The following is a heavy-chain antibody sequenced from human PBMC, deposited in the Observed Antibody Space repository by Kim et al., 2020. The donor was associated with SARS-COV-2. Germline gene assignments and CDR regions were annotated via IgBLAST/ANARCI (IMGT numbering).Heavy chain of an antibody. Sequence: RVTISVDTSKNQFSLKLSSVTAADTAVYYCARGYCSGGSCLGSRIPAFDYWGQGTLVTVSS. D-gene: IGHD2-15*01. V-gene: IGHV4-30-2*04. CDR3: ARGYCSGGSCLGSRIPAFDY. J-gene: IGHJ4*02.